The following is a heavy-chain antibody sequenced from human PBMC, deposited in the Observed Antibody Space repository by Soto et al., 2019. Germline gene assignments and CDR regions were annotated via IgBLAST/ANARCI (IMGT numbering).Heavy chain of an antibody. CDR2: INYSGST. CDR3: ARVVRTMVRGVINYYYYYYMDV. CDR1: GGSISSGSYF. J-gene: IGHJ6*03. V-gene: IGHV4-39*07. Sequence: PSETLALTCTVCGGSISSGSYFWGWIRQPPGKGLEWIGKINYSGSTNYNPSLKSRVTISVDTSKNQFSLKLSSVTAADTAVYYCARVVRTMVRGVINYYYYYYMDVWGKGTTVTVSS. D-gene: IGHD3-10*01.